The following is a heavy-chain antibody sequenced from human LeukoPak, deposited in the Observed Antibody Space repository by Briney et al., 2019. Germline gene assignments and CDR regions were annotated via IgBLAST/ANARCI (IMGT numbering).Heavy chain of an antibody. CDR3: AREGYYDSSGYLQH. V-gene: IGHV4-4*02. CDR1: GGSISSSNW. Sequence: PSETLSLTCAVSGGSISSSNWWSWVRQPPGKGLEWIGEIYHSGSTNYNPSLKSRVTISVDTSKNQFSLKLSSVTAADTAVYYCAREGYYDSSGYLQHWGQGTLVTVSS. J-gene: IGHJ1*01. D-gene: IGHD3-22*01. CDR2: IYHSGST.